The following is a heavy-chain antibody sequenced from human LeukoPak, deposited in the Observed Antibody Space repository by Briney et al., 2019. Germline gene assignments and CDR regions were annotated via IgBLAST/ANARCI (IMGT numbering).Heavy chain of an antibody. D-gene: IGHD5-12*01. CDR1: GGTFSSYA. CDR3: AREEWNLQYSGYDWTYYFDY. Sequence: SVKVSCKASGGTFSSYAISWVRQAPGQGLEWMGGIIPIFGTANYAQKFQGRVTITADKSTSTAYMELSSMRSEDTAVYYCAREEWNLQYSGYDWTYYFDYWGQGTLVTVSS. J-gene: IGHJ4*02. CDR2: IIPIFGTA. V-gene: IGHV1-69*06.